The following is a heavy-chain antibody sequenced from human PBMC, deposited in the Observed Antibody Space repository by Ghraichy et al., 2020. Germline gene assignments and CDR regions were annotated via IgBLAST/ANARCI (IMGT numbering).Heavy chain of an antibody. J-gene: IGHJ4*01. Sequence: VAVISYDGSNKYYADSVKGRFTISRHNSTNTLYLQMNSLRAEDTAVYYCSKARPPYCGGACCVDYWG. D-gene: IGHD2-21*02. CDR3: SKARPPYCGGACCVDY. V-gene: IGHV3-30*18. CDR2: ISYDGSNK.